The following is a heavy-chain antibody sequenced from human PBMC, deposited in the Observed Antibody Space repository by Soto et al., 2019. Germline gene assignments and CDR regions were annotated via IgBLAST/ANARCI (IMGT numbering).Heavy chain of an antibody. Sequence: PGGSLRLSCAASGFTFISYAMHWVLQAPCKGLEWVAVISYDGSNKYYADSVKGRFTISRDNSKNTLYLQMNSLRAEDTAVYYCARPLDYVWGSYRPLDYFDYWGQGTLVTVSS. V-gene: IGHV3-30-3*01. CDR3: ARPLDYVWGSYRPLDYFDY. D-gene: IGHD3-16*02. CDR2: ISYDGSNK. CDR1: GFTFISYA. J-gene: IGHJ4*02.